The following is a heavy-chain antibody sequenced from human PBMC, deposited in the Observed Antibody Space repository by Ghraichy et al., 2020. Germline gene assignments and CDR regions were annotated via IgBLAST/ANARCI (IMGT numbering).Heavy chain of an antibody. CDR3: AKDGIVVVPAALRGYSSSSGYFDY. V-gene: IGHV3-30*18. CDR2: ISYDGSNK. Sequence: GGSLRLSCAASGFTFSSYGMHWVRQAPGKGLEWVAVISYDGSNKYYADSVKGRFTISRDNSKNTLYLQMNSLRAEDTAVYYCAKDGIVVVPAALRGYSSSSGYFDYWGQGTLVTVSS. J-gene: IGHJ4*02. D-gene: IGHD2-2*01. CDR1: GFTFSSYG.